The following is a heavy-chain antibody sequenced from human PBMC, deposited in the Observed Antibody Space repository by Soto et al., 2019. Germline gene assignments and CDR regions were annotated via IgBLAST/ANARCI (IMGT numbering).Heavy chain of an antibody. CDR3: ARLHGGNSGVDY. CDR1: GFIFSNYA. D-gene: IGHD2-21*02. CDR2: ISGSGSGT. J-gene: IGHJ4*02. V-gene: IGHV3-23*01. Sequence: EVQVLESGGGLVQPGGSLRLSCAASGFIFSNYAMSWVRQAPGKGLEWVSGISGSGSGTYYADSVKGRFTISRDNSKNTHYLQMNSLRAEDTAVYDCARLHGGNSGVDYWGQGNLVTVSS.